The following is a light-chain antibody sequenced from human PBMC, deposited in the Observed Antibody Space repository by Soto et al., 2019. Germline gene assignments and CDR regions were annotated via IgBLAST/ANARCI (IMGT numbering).Light chain of an antibody. Sequence: EIVLTQSPATLSLSPGERATLSCRASQSVSSYLAWYQQKPGQAPRLLIYGASTRATGIPARFSGSGSGTEFTLTISSLQSEDFAVYYCQQYNNWPPGTFGQGTKV. CDR2: GAS. V-gene: IGKV3-15*01. CDR3: QQYNNWPPGT. CDR1: QSVSSY. J-gene: IGKJ1*01.